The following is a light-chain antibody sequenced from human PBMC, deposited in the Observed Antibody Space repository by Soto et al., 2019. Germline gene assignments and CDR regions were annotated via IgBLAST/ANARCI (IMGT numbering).Light chain of an antibody. Sequence: QSVLTQPPSVSGAPGQRVTISCTGSSSNIGAGYDVHWYQQLPGTAPKLLIHDNSNRPSGVPDRFSGSKSGTSASLAITGLQAEDEADYYCQSYDSSLSGYVFGGGTKVTVL. CDR3: QSYDSSLSGYV. J-gene: IGLJ2*01. CDR1: SSNIGAGYD. V-gene: IGLV1-40*01. CDR2: DNS.